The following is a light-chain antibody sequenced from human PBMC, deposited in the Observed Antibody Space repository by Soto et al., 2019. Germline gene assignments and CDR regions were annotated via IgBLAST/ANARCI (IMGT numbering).Light chain of an antibody. CDR3: QQYYRSPLS. CDR2: WAS. J-gene: IGKJ4*01. CDR1: QSVLYSLNNRNH. Sequence: DIVMTQSPDSLAVSLGERATLNCKSSQSVLYSLNNRNHLAWYQKKPGQPPRLLVYWASTRESGVPDRFSGSGSGTAFSLTISSLQAEDVAVYYCQQYYRSPLSFGGGTRVEIK. V-gene: IGKV4-1*01.